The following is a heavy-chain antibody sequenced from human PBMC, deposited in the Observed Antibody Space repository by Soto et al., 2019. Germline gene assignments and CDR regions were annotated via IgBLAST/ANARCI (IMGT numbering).Heavy chain of an antibody. CDR3: ARSGLPLGMDV. J-gene: IGHJ6*02. Sequence: ASVKVSCKASGYTFTSYCITWVRQAPGQGLEWMGWISANNGHTKYAEKLQGRVTMTTETSSSTAYMELRSLRSDDTAVYYCARSGLPLGMDVWGQGTTVTVSS. D-gene: IGHD5-12*01. CDR2: ISANNGHT. V-gene: IGHV1-18*01. CDR1: GYTFTSYC.